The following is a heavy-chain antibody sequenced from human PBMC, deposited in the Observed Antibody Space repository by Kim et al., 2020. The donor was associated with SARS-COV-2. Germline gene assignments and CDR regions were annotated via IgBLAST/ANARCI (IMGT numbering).Heavy chain of an antibody. J-gene: IGHJ4*02. CDR2: IKQDGSEK. V-gene: IGHV3-7*04. CDR3: ARGELISRAFDY. D-gene: IGHD1-26*01. CDR1: GFTFSSYW. Sequence: GGSLRLSCAASGFTFSSYWRSWVRQAPGKGLEWVANIKQDGSEKYYVDSVKGRFTISRDNAKNSLYLQMNSLRAEDTAVYYCARGELISRAFDYWGQGTLVTVSS.